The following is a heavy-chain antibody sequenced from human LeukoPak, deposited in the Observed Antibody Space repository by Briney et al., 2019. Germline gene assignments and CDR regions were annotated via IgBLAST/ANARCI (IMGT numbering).Heavy chain of an antibody. CDR2: ISYDGSNK. D-gene: IGHD3-22*01. CDR3: AKGAIDYYDSSGYSD. J-gene: IGHJ4*02. CDR1: GFTFSSYG. Sequence: GGSLRLSCAASGFTFSSYGMHWVRQAPGKGLEWVAVISYDGSNKYYADSVKGRFTISRDNSKNTLYLQMNSLRAEATAVYYCAKGAIDYYDSSGYSDWGQGTLVTVSS. V-gene: IGHV3-30*18.